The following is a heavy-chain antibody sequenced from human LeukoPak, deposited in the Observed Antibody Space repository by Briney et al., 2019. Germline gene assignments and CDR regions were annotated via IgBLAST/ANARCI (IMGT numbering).Heavy chain of an antibody. CDR3: ARDRSYDTRIVDF. D-gene: IGHD3-22*01. CDR2: IYTSGNT. J-gene: IGHJ4*02. CDR1: GGSISSGGYY. Sequence: PSETLSLTCTVSGGSISSGGYYWSWIRQPAGKGLEWIGRIYTSGNTNYTPSLKSRVTMSVDTSKNQFSLKLSSVTAADTAVYYCARDRSYDTRIVDFWGQGTLVTVSS. V-gene: IGHV4-61*02.